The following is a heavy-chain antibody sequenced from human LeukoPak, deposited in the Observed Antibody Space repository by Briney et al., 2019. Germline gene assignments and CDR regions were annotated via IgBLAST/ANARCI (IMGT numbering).Heavy chain of an antibody. D-gene: IGHD1-26*01. CDR3: ARERWELPVLDY. CDR1: GGSISSGSYY. J-gene: IGHJ4*02. CDR2: IYTSGST. Sequence: SETLSLTCAVSGGSISSGSYYWSWIRQPAGKGLEGIGRIYTSGSTNYNPSLKSRVTISVDKSKNQFSLKLSSVSAADTAVYYCARERWELPVLDYWGQGTLVTVSS. V-gene: IGHV4-61*02.